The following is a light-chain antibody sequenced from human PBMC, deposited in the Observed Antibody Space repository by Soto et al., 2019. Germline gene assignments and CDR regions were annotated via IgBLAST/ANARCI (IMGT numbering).Light chain of an antibody. V-gene: IGKV1-5*01. CDR3: QQYNSYPVT. CDR1: QSINSW. CDR2: DAS. J-gene: IGKJ1*01. Sequence: DIQMTQSPSTLSASVGDRVTITCRASQSINSWLAWYQQKPGKAPKLLIYDASSLESGVPSRFSGSGSGTEFTLTISSLQPDDFATYYCQQYNSYPVTFGQGTKVDIK.